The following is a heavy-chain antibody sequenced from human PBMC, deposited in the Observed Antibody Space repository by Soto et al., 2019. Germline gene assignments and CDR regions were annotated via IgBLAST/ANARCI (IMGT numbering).Heavy chain of an antibody. CDR1: GFTFSSYG. CDR3: ARASSVVSTSNWFDP. CDR2: IWYDGSNK. J-gene: IGHJ5*02. V-gene: IGHV3-33*01. Sequence: GGSPRISFAASGFTFSSYGNHWVRQAPGKGLEWVAVIWYDGSNKYYADSVKGRFTISRDNSKNTLYLQMNSLRAEDTAVYYCARASSVVSTSNWFDPWGQGTLVTVSS. D-gene: IGHD2-2*01.